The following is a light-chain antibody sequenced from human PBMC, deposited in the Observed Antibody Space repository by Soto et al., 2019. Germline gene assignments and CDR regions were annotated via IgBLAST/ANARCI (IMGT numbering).Light chain of an antibody. V-gene: IGKV3-20*01. CDR3: QQFGSSPHT. CDR1: QRFSRSY. Sequence: EIVLTQSPGTLSLSPGVRATLFCRDSQRFSRSYLAWYQQKPGQAPRLLIYGASSRAHGIPDWFSGSRSETEFALTMSSLDPEGFAVYYCQQFGSSPHTIGGGTKLVI. CDR2: GAS. J-gene: IGKJ4*01.